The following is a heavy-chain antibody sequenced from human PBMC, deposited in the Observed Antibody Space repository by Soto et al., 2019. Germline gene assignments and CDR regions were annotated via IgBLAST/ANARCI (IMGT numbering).Heavy chain of an antibody. CDR3: ARGAFGVVPGVLDP. J-gene: IGHJ5*02. CDR2: IIPIFGTA. CDR1: GGTFSSYA. D-gene: IGHD3-3*01. Sequence: GASVKVSCKASGGTFSSYAISWVRQAPGQGLEWMGGIIPIFGTANYAQKFQGRVTITADESTSTAYMELSSLRSEDTAVYYCARGAFGVVPGVLDPWGQGTLVTVSS. V-gene: IGHV1-69*13.